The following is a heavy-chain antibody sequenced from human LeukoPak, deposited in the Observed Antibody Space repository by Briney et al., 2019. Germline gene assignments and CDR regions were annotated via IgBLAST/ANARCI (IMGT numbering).Heavy chain of an antibody. CDR3: AKSKYSYGPIVQNFDY. V-gene: IGHV3-30*18. Sequence: PGGSLRLSCAASGFTFSSYGMHWVRQAPGRGLEWVAVISYDGSNKHCADSVKGRVTISRDNSKNTLYLQMTSLRVEDTAVYYCAKSKYSYGPIVQNFDYWGQGTLVTVSS. CDR2: ISYDGSNK. CDR1: GFTFSSYG. D-gene: IGHD5-18*01. J-gene: IGHJ4*02.